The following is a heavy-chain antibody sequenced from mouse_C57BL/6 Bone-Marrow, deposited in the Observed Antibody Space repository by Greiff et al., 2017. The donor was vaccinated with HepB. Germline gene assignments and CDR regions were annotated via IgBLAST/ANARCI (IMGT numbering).Heavy chain of an antibody. CDR2: ISYDGSN. CDR1: GYSITSGYY. CDR3: ARDGYYVFLYAMDY. V-gene: IGHV3-6*01. Sequence: EVQLVESGPGLVKPSQSLSLTCSVTGYSITSGYYWNWIRQFPGNKLEWMGYISYDGSNNYNPSLKNRISITRDTSKNQFFLKLNSVTTEDTATYYCARDGYYVFLYAMDYWGQGTSVTVSS. J-gene: IGHJ4*01. D-gene: IGHD2-3*01.